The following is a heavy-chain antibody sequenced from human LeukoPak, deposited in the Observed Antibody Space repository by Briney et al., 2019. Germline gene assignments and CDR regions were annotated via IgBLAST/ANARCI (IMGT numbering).Heavy chain of an antibody. CDR2: IYHSGST. Sequence: SETLSLTCTVSGGSISSSSYYWGWIRQPPGKGLEWIGSIYHSGSTYYNPSLKSRVTISVDTSKNQFSLKLSSVTAADTAVYYCARIPSSGWPSGWFDPWGQGTLVTVSS. D-gene: IGHD6-19*01. CDR1: GGSISSSSYY. J-gene: IGHJ5*02. V-gene: IGHV4-39*07. CDR3: ARIPSSGWPSGWFDP.